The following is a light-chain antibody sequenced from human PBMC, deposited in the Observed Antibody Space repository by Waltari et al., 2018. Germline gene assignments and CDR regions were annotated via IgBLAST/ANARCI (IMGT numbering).Light chain of an antibody. V-gene: IGKV1-39*01. CDR2: RSS. Sequence: IQMTQSPSSLSASVGDRISISCRPSRNISSFLNWYQQKGGVAPNLLIYRSSTLQTGVPSMFSGSGSGTHFTLTISGLQLEDFATYFCQQSYSTPPTFGQGTKV. CDR1: RNISSF. J-gene: IGKJ1*01. CDR3: QQSYSTPPT.